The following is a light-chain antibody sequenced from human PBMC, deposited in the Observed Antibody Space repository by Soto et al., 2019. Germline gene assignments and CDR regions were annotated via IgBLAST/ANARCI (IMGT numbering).Light chain of an antibody. Sequence: DIVMTQSPDSLAVSLGERATINCKSSQSVLYSSNNNNYLAWYQQKPGQPPKLLIYWASTRESGVPDRFTGSGSGTDFTLTISSLQDEDVAVYYCQQYYRSRTFGQGTKVEIK. CDR2: WAS. CDR1: QSVLYSSNNNNY. V-gene: IGKV4-1*01. J-gene: IGKJ1*01. CDR3: QQYYRSRT.